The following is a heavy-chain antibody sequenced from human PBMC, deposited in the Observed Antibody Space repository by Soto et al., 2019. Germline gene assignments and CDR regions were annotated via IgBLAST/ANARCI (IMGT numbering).Heavy chain of an antibody. J-gene: IGHJ4*02. CDR2: IIPIFGTA. CDR3: ARDDVLEGAFDY. D-gene: IGHD3-16*01. Sequence: SVKVSCKASGGTFSSYAISWVRQAPGQGLEWMGGIIPIFGTANYAQKFQGRVTITADESTSTAYMELSSLRSEDTAVYYCARDDVLEGAFDYWGQGTLATVSS. V-gene: IGHV1-69*13. CDR1: GGTFSSYA.